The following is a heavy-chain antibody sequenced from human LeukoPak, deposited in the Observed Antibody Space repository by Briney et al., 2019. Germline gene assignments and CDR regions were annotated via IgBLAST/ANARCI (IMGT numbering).Heavy chain of an antibody. J-gene: IGHJ4*02. V-gene: IGHV3-49*04. CDR3: TRVRSGNDFDY. CDR1: GFTFGDCA. CDR2: IRSKAYGGTT. D-gene: IGHD3-10*01. Sequence: PGGSLRLSCTASGFTFGDCALSWVRQAPGKGLEWVGFIRSKAYGGTTQYAASVKGRFTISRDDSKSIAYLQMNSLKTEDTAVYFCTRVRSGNDFDYWGQGTLVTVSS.